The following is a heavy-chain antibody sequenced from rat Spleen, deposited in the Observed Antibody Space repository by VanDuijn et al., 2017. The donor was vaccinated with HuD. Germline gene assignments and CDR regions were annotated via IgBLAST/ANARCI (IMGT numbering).Heavy chain of an antibody. CDR3: TRNRYYYDGNRVSRFAY. Sequence: EVQLVESGGGLVQPGRSLKLSCVASGFTFNNYWMTWIRQAPGKGLEWTASITKTGGGTYYSDSVKGRFTISRDNAKSTLYLQMNSLRSEDTATYYCTRNRYYYDGNRVSRFAYWGQGTLVTVSS. V-gene: IGHV5-31*01. D-gene: IGHD1-12*02. J-gene: IGHJ3*01. CDR2: ITKTGGGT. CDR1: GFTFNNYW.